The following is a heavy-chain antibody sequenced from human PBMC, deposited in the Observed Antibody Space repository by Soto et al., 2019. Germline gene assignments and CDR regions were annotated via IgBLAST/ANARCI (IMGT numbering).Heavy chain of an antibody. CDR1: GGSISSYY. V-gene: IGHV4-59*01. CDR3: ARNSETNWFDP. D-gene: IGHD4-4*01. CDR2: IYYSGST. J-gene: IGHJ5*02. Sequence: SETLSLTCTVSGGSISSYYWSWIRQPPGKGLGWIGYIYYSGSTGYNPSLKSRVTISVDTSKNQFSLKLSSVTAADTAVYYCARNSETNWFDPWGQGTLVTVSS.